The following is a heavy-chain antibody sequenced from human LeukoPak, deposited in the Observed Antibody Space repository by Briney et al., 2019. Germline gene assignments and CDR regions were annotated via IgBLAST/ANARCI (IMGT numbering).Heavy chain of an antibody. V-gene: IGHV4-34*01. CDR3: ARAAKSIAARRDFDY. J-gene: IGHJ4*02. CDR2: INHSGST. Sequence: SETLSLTCAVYGGSFSGYYWSWIRQPPGKGLEWIGEINHSGSTNYNPSLKSRVTISVDTSKNQFSLKPSSVTAADTAVYYCARAAKSIAARRDFDYWGQGTLVTVSS. D-gene: IGHD6-6*01. CDR1: GGSFSGYY.